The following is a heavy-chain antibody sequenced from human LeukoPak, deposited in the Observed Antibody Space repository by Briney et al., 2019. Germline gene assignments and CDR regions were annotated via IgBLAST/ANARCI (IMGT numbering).Heavy chain of an antibody. Sequence: HPGGSLRLSCAASGFTFSSYAMHWVRKAPGQGLERVALIPYDGSNKYYADSVKGRFTVSRDNSKNTLYLQMNSLRAEDTAVYYCVRGAYSSSWLNFDYWGQGTLVTVS. D-gene: IGHD6-13*01. CDR3: VRGAYSSSWLNFDY. J-gene: IGHJ4*02. CDR1: GFTFSSYA. V-gene: IGHV3-30*04. CDR2: IPYDGSNK.